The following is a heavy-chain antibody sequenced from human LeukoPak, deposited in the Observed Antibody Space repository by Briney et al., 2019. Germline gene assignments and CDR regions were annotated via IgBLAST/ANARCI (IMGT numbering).Heavy chain of an antibody. CDR2: IDSTGST. CDR3: ARRERLGYSYGRGTLDI. D-gene: IGHD5-18*01. CDR1: GILVSSNY. V-gene: IGHV3-66*01. J-gene: IGHJ3*02. Sequence: GGSLRLSCVASGILVSSNYMSWVRQAQGKGLEWVSFIDSTGSTYYADSVKGRFTISRDNSRNTLYLQMNSLRVEDTAVYYCARRERLGYSYGRGTLDIWGQGTMVTVSS.